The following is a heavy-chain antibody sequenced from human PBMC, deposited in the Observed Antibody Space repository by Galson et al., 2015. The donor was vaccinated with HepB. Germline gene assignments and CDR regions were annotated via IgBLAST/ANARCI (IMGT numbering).Heavy chain of an antibody. CDR1: GFTFSSYA. V-gene: IGHV3-21*01. J-gene: IGHJ6*02. D-gene: IGHD6-13*01. Sequence: SLRLSCAASGFTFSSYAMSWVRQAPGKGLEWVSSISGSSSYIYYADSVKGRFTISRDNAKNSLYLQMNSLRAEDTAVYYCARDSSWTLNGMDVWGQGTTVTVSS. CDR3: ARDSSWTLNGMDV. CDR2: ISGSSSYI.